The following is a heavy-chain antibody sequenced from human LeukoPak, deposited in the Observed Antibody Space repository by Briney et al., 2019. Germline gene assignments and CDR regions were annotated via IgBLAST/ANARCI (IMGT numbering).Heavy chain of an antibody. D-gene: IGHD1-14*01. V-gene: IGHV3-23*01. CDR2: ISGSGGST. J-gene: IGHJ4*02. CDR1: GFTFSSYG. CDR3: AKILRAGFPDLTAFDY. Sequence: PGGSLRLSCAASGFTFSSYGMSWVRQAPGKGLEWVSAISGSGGSTYYADSVKGRFTISRDNSKNTLYLQMNSLRAEDTAVYYCAKILRAGFPDLTAFDYWGQGTLVTVSS.